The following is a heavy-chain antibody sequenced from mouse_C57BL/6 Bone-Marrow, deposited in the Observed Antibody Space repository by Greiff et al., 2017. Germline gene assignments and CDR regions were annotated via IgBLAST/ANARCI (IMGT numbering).Heavy chain of an antibody. Sequence: VQLQQPGAELVKPGASVKLSCKASGYTFTSYWMHWVKQRPGRGLEWIGRIDPNSGGTKYNEKFKSKAKLTVDKPSSRAYRQRSSLTSEDSAVYYCAHGNYFYWYFAVWGTGTTVTVSS. CDR3: AHGNYFYWYFAV. D-gene: IGHD2-1*01. J-gene: IGHJ1*03. V-gene: IGHV1-72*01. CDR2: IDPNSGGT. CDR1: GYTFTSYW.